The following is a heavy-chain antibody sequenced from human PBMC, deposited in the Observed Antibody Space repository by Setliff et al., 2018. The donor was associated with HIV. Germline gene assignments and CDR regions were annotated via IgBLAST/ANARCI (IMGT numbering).Heavy chain of an antibody. J-gene: IGHJ3*02. CDR3: ARGPWIQLWSSELDAFEI. V-gene: IGHV1-46*01. Sequence: GASVKVSCKASGYTFTSYAMNWVRQAPGQGLEWMGLINPSGGSTTYAQKFLGRVTLTRDTSTSTVYMELSSLRSEDTAVYYCARGPWIQLWSSELDAFEIWDQGTMVTVSS. CDR1: GYTFTSYA. D-gene: IGHD5-18*01. CDR2: INPSGGST.